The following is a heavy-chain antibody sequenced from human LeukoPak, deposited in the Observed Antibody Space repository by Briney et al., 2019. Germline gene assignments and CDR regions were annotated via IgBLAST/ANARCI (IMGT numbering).Heavy chain of an antibody. V-gene: IGHV3-23*01. Sequence: GGSLRLSCAASGLTFNSYAMSWVRQAPGKGLEWVPSLSGSGDSTYYADSVKGRFSISRDNSKNTLYVQMNSLRAGDTAVYYCARDPAKFWSGHDYWGQGTLVTVSS. D-gene: IGHD3-3*01. CDR1: GLTFNSYA. J-gene: IGHJ4*02. CDR3: ARDPAKFWSGHDY. CDR2: LSGSGDST.